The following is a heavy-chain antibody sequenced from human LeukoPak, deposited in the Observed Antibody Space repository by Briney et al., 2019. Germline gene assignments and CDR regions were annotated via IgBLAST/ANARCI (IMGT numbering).Heavy chain of an antibody. Sequence: SETLSLTCTVSGGSISSYYWSWIRQPPGKGLEWIGYIYYSGSTNYNPSLKSRVTISVDTSKNQFSLKLSSVTAADTAVYYCARRGVYYYYYYMDVWGKGTTVTISS. CDR2: IYYSGST. CDR3: ARRGVYYYYYYMDV. CDR1: GGSISSYY. D-gene: IGHD3-10*01. J-gene: IGHJ6*03. V-gene: IGHV4-59*12.